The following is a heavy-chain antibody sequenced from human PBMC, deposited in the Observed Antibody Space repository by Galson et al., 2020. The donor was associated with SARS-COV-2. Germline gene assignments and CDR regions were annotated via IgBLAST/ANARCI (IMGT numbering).Heavy chain of an antibody. J-gene: IGHJ5*02. D-gene: IGHD3-16*01. V-gene: IGHV4-61*02. Sequence: SETLSLTCTVSGGSISSGSYYWSWIRQPAGKGLEWIGRIYTSGSTNYNPSLKSRVTISVDTSKNQFSLKLSSVTAADTAVYYCARGGYAPFDPWGQGTLVTVSS. CDR3: ARGGYAPFDP. CDR1: GGSISSGSYY. CDR2: IYTSGST.